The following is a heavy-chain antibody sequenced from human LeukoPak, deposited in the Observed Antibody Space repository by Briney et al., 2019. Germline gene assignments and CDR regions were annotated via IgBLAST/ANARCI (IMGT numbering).Heavy chain of an antibody. D-gene: IGHD3-3*01. J-gene: IGHJ5*02. CDR3: ARCASYDFQAGWFDP. Sequence: PSETLSLTCTVSGGSINNYYWSWVRQPPGKGLEWIGHIYYSGSTNYNPSLKSRVTISLDTSKNQFSLKLSSETAADTAVYYCARCASYDFQAGWFDPWGQGTLVTVSS. CDR2: IYYSGST. V-gene: IGHV4-59*01. CDR1: GGSINNYY.